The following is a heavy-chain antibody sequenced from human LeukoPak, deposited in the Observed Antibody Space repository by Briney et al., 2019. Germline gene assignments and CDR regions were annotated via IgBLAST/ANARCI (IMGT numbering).Heavy chain of an antibody. Sequence: SETLSLTCTVSGGSISSYYWSWIRQPPGKGLEWIGYIYYSGSTNYNPSLKSRVTISVDTSKNQFSLKLSSVTAADTAVYYCARRGLYPDSSGHFDYWGQGTRVTVSS. V-gene: IGHV4-59*01. D-gene: IGHD6-19*01. CDR3: ARRGLYPDSSGHFDY. J-gene: IGHJ4*02. CDR1: GGSISSYY. CDR2: IYYSGST.